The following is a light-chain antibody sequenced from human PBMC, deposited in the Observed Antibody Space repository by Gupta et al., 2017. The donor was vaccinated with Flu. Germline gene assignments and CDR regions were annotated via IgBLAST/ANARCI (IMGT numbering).Light chain of an antibody. V-gene: IGKV4-1*01. CDR1: QSVLYSSNNKNY. CDR2: WAS. Sequence: DIVMTQSPDSLAVSLGERATINCKSSQSVLYSSNNKNYLAWYQQKPGQPPKLLIYWASTRESGVPDRFSGSGSGTECTLTISSLQAEDVAVYYCQQYDSTPYSFGQGTKLEIK. J-gene: IGKJ2*03. CDR3: QQYDSTPYS.